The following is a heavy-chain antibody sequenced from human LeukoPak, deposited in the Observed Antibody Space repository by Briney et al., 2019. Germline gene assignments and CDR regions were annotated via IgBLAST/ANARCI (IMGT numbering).Heavy chain of an antibody. CDR1: GGSISSYY. Sequence: SETLSLTCTVSGGSISSYYWSWIRQPPGKGLEWIGYIYYSGSTNYNPSLKSRVTISVDTSKNQFSLKLSSVTAADTAVYYCARHHVSVVRGLMYFDYWGQGILVTVSS. V-gene: IGHV4-59*01. J-gene: IGHJ4*02. CDR3: ARHHVSVVRGLMYFDY. D-gene: IGHD3-10*01. CDR2: IYYSGST.